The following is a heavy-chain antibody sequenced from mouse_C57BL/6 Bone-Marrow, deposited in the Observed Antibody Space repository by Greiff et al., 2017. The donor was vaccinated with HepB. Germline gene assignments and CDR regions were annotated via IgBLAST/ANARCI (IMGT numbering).Heavy chain of an antibody. V-gene: IGHV5-16*01. J-gene: IGHJ1*03. CDR2: INYDGSST. D-gene: IGHD4-1*01. CDR3: ARDTGGYFDV. Sequence: EVKLMESEGGLVQPGSSMKLSCTASGFTFSDYYMAWVRQVPEKGLEWVANINYDGSSTYYLDSLKSRFIISRDNAKNILYLQMSSLKSEDTATYYCARDTGGYFDVWGTGTTVTVSS. CDR1: GFTFSDYY.